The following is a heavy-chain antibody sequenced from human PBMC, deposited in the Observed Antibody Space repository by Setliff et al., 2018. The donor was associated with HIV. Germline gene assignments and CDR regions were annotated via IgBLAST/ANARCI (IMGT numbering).Heavy chain of an antibody. CDR1: GYTFTSYG. J-gene: IGHJ6*04. Sequence: GASVKVSCKASGYTFTSYGISWVRQAPGQGLEWMGWMNPKSGVSGYAEKFHGRVTMTRDTSISTAYMELSSLTSEDTAVYYCARGKGVGGVIITGGLDVWGKGTTVTVSS. D-gene: IGHD3-10*01. CDR3: ARGKGVGGVIITGGLDV. V-gene: IGHV1-8*02. CDR2: MNPKSGVS.